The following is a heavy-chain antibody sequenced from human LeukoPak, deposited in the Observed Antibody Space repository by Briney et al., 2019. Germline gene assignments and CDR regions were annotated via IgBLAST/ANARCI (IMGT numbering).Heavy chain of an antibody. D-gene: IGHD1-14*01. CDR3: ARVISGTWLWF. CDR2: IIPTLEVA. Sequence: SSVNVSCKASGGTFSSYAITWVRQAPGLGLEWMGRIIPTLEVANYAQKFQGRVTITADKSTSTAYMELSSLRPEDTAVYYCARVISGTWLWFWGQGTLVTVSS. V-gene: IGHV1-69*04. J-gene: IGHJ4*02. CDR1: GGTFSSYA.